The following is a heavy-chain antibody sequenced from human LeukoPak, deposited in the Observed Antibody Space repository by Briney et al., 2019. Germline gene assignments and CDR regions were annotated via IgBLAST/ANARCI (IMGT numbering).Heavy chain of an antibody. J-gene: IGHJ2*01. CDR2: IYHSGST. CDR1: GGSISSGGYS. Sequence: KPSETLSLTCAVSGGSISSGGYSWSWIRQPPGKGLEWIGYIYHSGSTYYNPSLKSRVTISVDRSKNQFSLKLSSVTAADTAVYYCARALVRGSSGYYYDWYFDLWGRGTLVTVSS. D-gene: IGHD3-22*01. CDR3: ARALVRGSSGYYYDWYFDL. V-gene: IGHV4-30-2*01.